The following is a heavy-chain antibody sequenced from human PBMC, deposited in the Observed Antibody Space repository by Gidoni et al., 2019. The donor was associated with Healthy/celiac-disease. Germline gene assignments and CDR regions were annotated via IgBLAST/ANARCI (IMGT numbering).Heavy chain of an antibody. CDR2: ISYDGSNK. D-gene: IGHD4-17*01. V-gene: IGHV3-30*18. J-gene: IGHJ6*03. Sequence: QVQLVESGGGVVQPGRSLRLSCAALGFTFSSYGMHWVRQAPGKGLEWVAVISYDGSNKYYADSVKGRFTISRDNSKNTLYLQMNSLRAEDTAVYYCAKPLYGDYYYYYMDVWGKGTTVTVSS. CDR1: GFTFSSYG. CDR3: AKPLYGDYYYYYMDV.